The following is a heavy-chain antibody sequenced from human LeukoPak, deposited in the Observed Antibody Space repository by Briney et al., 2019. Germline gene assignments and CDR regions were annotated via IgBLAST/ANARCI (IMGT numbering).Heavy chain of an antibody. CDR2: ISGSGGST. J-gene: IGHJ4*02. D-gene: IGHD2-15*01. CDR1: GFTFSSYA. CDR3: AKGRQSGGSCYCAHVFDC. Sequence: GGSLRLSCAASGFTFSSYAMSWVRQAPGKGLEWVSAISGSGGSTYYADSVKGRFTISRDNSKNTLYLQMNSLRAEDTAVYYCAKGRQSGGSCYCAHVFDCWGQGTLVTVSS. V-gene: IGHV3-23*01.